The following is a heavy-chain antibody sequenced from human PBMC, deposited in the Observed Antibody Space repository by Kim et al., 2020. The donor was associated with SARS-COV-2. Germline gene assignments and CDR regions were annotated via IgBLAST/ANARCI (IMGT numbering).Heavy chain of an antibody. Sequence: SETLSLTCTVSGGSISSYYWSWIRQPPGKGLEWIGYIYYSGSTNYNPSLKSRVTISVDTSKNQFSLKLSSVTAADTAVYYCARVTRDYDILTGYYYYYYMDVWGKGTTVTVSS. CDR2: IYYSGST. CDR3: ARVTRDYDILTGYYYYYYMDV. V-gene: IGHV4-59*01. CDR1: GGSISSYY. J-gene: IGHJ6*03. D-gene: IGHD3-9*01.